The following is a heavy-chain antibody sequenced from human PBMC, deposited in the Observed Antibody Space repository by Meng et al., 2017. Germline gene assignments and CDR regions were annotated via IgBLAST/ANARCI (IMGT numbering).Heavy chain of an antibody. CDR2: INHSGST. J-gene: IGHJ4*02. D-gene: IGHD1-1*01. Sequence: ESLKISCAVYGGSFSGYHWSWIRQPPGKGLEWIGEINHSGSTNYNPSLKGRVTISVDTSKNQFSLKLSSVTAADTAVYYCASFSVGERQFDYWGQGTLVTVSS. CDR1: GGSFSGYH. V-gene: IGHV4-34*01. CDR3: ASFSVGERQFDY.